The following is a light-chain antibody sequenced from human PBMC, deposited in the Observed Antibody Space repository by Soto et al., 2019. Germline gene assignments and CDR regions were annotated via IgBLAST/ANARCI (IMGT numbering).Light chain of an antibody. Sequence: IQLAQSPWCLSASVGDGVTITWRASQGISSYLAWYQQKPGKAPKLLIYDASTLQTGVPSRFSGSGSGTDFTLTISYLQSEDFGTYYCQKFYNYPRTFGQGTKVDIK. CDR3: QKFYNYPRT. V-gene: IGKV1-9*01. CDR1: QGISSY. CDR2: DAS. J-gene: IGKJ1*01.